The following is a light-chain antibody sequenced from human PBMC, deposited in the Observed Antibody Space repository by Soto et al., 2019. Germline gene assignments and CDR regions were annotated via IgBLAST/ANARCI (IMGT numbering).Light chain of an antibody. CDR1: QSILYSSNNQNC. V-gene: IGKV4-1*01. Sequence: DIVMTQSPDSLAVSLGGRATINCESSQSILYSSNNQNCLAWYQQKPGQPPKLLIYWASTRESGVPDRFSGSGYVTDFTLTISSLQAEDEAVYYGQQYCATPWTFGQGTKVEIK. J-gene: IGKJ1*01. CDR2: WAS. CDR3: QQYCATPWT.